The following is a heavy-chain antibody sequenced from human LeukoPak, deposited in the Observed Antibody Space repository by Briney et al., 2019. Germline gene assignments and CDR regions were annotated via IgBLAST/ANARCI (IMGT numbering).Heavy chain of an antibody. Sequence: SETLSLTCAVYGGSFSGYYWSWIRQPPGKGLEWIGEINHSGSTNYNPSLKSRVTISVDTSKNQFSLKLSSVTAADTAVYYCARVRKWLDYFDYWGQGTLVTVSS. D-gene: IGHD5-12*01. V-gene: IGHV4-34*01. CDR2: INHSGST. CDR1: GGSFSGYY. J-gene: IGHJ4*02. CDR3: ARVRKWLDYFDY.